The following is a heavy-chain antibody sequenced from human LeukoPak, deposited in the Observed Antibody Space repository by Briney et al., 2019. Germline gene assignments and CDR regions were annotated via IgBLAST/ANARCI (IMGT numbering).Heavy chain of an antibody. J-gene: IGHJ6*02. V-gene: IGHV3-74*01. CDR3: AREWGMDV. CDR2: IKSDGTTT. CDR1: GFTFSNYG. Sequence: GGSLRLSCAASGFTFSNYGMQWVRQVSGKGLVRVSRIKSDGTTTGHADFVKGRFTISRDNAKNTLYLQMNSLRAEDTAVYYCAREWGMDVWGQGTTVTVSS.